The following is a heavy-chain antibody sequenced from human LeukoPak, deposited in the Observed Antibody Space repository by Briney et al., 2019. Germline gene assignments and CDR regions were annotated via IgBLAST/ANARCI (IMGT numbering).Heavy chain of an antibody. CDR2: ISGSGGST. CDR1: GFTFSSYA. D-gene: IGHD4-23*01. J-gene: IGHJ3*02. CDR3: VKFSNDYGGFDAFDI. Sequence: GGSLRLSCAASGFTFSSYAISWVRQAPGKGLEWVSTISGSGGSTYYADSVKGRFTISRDNSKNTLYLQMNSLRAEDTAVYYCVKFSNDYGGFDAFDIWGQGTMVTVSS. V-gene: IGHV3-23*01.